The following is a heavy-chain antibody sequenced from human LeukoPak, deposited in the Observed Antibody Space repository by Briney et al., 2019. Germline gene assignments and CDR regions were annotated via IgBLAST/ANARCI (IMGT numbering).Heavy chain of an antibody. V-gene: IGHV3-21*01. D-gene: IGHD2-15*01. Sequence: GGSLRLSCAASGFTFSSYSMNWIRQAPGKGLEWVSSISSSSSYIYYADSVKGRSTISRDNAKNSLYLQMNSLRAEDTAVYYCATDCSGRSCYARVYNWFDPWGQGTLVTVSS. CDR1: GFTFSSYS. CDR3: ATDCSGRSCYARVYNWFDP. CDR2: ISSSSSYI. J-gene: IGHJ5*02.